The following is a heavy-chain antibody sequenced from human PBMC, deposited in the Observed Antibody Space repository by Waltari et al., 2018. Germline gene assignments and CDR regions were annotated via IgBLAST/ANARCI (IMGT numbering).Heavy chain of an antibody. D-gene: IGHD3-22*01. CDR2: MNPNSGNT. CDR1: GYTLTSYA. CDR3: ARGGVIWRIYYFDY. V-gene: IGHV1-8*01. Sequence: QVQLVQSGAEVKKPGASVKVSCKASGYTLTSYAINWVRQATGQGLEWMGWMNPNSGNTGYAQKFQGRVTMTRNTSISTAYMELSSLRSEDTAVYYCARGGVIWRIYYFDYWGQGTLVTVSS. J-gene: IGHJ4*02.